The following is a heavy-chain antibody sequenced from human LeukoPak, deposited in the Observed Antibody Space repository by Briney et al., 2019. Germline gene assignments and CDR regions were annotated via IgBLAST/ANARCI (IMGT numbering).Heavy chain of an antibody. CDR3: ARVLYTSGWSDALDV. CDR2: INQDGSQT. Sequence: GRSLRLSCAASGFTFSSFAIHWVRQAPGKGLEWVANINQDGSQTYYADSVKGRFTISRDNVKSSVFLQMHSLRAEDTAVFYCARVLYTSGWSDALDVWGRGTMVTVSA. J-gene: IGHJ3*01. D-gene: IGHD6-19*01. V-gene: IGHV3-7*01. CDR1: GFTFSSFA.